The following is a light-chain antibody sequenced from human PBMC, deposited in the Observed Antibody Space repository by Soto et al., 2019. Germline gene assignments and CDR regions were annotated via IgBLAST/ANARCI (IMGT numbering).Light chain of an antibody. CDR3: SSYKRNIWV. Sequence: QSVLTQPPSVSGAPGQRVTISCTGSSSNIGAGYDVHWYQQLPGTAPKLLIYGNSNRPSGVPDRFSGSKSGNTASLTISGLQADDEADYYCSSYKRNIWVFGGGTKLTVL. CDR1: SSNIGAGYD. V-gene: IGLV1-40*01. CDR2: GNS. J-gene: IGLJ3*02.